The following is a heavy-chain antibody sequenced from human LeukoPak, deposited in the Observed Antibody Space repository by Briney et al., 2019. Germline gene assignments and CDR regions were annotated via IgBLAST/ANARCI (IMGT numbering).Heavy chain of an antibody. Sequence: GGSLRLSCAASGFTFSSYAMTWVRQAPGKGLEWVSGISGSGGNTYYADSVRGRFTISRDNSKNTLSLQMNSLRAEDTAIYYCATYRQVLLPFESWGQGTLVTVSS. CDR1: GFTFSSYA. V-gene: IGHV3-23*01. CDR2: ISGSGGNT. J-gene: IGHJ4*02. D-gene: IGHD2/OR15-2a*01. CDR3: ATYRQVLLPFES.